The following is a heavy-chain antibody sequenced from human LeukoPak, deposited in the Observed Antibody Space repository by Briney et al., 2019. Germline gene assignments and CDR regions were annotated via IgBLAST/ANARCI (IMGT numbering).Heavy chain of an antibody. CDR1: GGSISSGGYS. CDR3: ARTRFLEWLHWFDP. CDR2: IYHSGST. D-gene: IGHD3-3*01. Sequence: PSQTLSLTCAVSGGSISSGGYSWSWIRQPPGKGLEWIGYIYHSGSTYYNPSLKSRVTISVDRSKNQFSLKLSSVTAADTAVYYCARTRFLEWLHWFDPWGQGTLVTVSS. J-gene: IGHJ5*02. V-gene: IGHV4-30-2*01.